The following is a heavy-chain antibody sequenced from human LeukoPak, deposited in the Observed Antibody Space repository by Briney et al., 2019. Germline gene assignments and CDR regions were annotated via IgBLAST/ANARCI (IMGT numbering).Heavy chain of an antibody. CDR3: ASRGYSYGLTFDY. Sequence: ASVKVSCKASGYTFTCYYMHWVRQAPGQGLEWMGRINPNSGGTNYAQKFQGRVTMTRDTSISTAYMELSKLRSDDTAVYYCASRGYSYGLTFDYWGQGTLVTVSS. J-gene: IGHJ4*02. V-gene: IGHV1-2*06. D-gene: IGHD5-18*01. CDR1: GYTFTCYY. CDR2: INPNSGGT.